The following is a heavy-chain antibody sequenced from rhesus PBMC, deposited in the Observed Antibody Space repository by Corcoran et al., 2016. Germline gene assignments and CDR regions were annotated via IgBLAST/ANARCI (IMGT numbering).Heavy chain of an antibody. CDR2: INSVGGST. V-gene: IGHV3S42*01. D-gene: IGHD4-23*01. J-gene: IGHJ4*01. CDR3: AKEPEYTNWGYYFDY. Sequence: EVQLVESGGGLAKPGGSLRLSCAASGFTFSNYWMNWVRQTPGKGLEWISAINSVGGSTYYADSVKGRFTISRDNSKNTLSLQMNSLRAEGTAVYYCAKEPEYTNWGYYFDYWGQGVLVTVSS. CDR1: GFTFSNYW.